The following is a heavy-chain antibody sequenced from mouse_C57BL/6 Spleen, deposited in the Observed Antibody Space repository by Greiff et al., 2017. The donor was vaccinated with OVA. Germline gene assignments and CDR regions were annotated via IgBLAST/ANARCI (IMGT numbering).Heavy chain of an antibody. V-gene: IGHV5-15*01. D-gene: IGHD2-3*01. CDR1: GFTFSDYG. CDR3: AKIYDGYSGWFAY. CDR2: ISNLAYSI. J-gene: IGHJ3*01. Sequence: EVKLMESGGGLVQPGGSLKLSCAASGFTFSDYGMAWVRQAPRKGPEWVAFISNLAYSIYYADTVTGRFTISRENAKNTLYLEMSSLRSEDTAMYYCAKIYDGYSGWFAYWGQGTLVTVSA.